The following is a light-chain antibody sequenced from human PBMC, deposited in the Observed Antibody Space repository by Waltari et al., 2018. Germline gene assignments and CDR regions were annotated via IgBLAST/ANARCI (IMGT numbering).Light chain of an antibody. CDR2: HAS. CDR1: KSVSTN. V-gene: IGKV3-15*01. J-gene: IGKJ4*01. Sequence: ETILTQSPVTLSVSPGDTVTLSCRGSKSVSTNLAWYHQKPGQAPTLLIYHASTRATGVPARFSGSGSGTEFTLTVTRLQSEDFGTYYCQQYNEWPPLTCGGGTKVEIK. CDR3: QQYNEWPPLT.